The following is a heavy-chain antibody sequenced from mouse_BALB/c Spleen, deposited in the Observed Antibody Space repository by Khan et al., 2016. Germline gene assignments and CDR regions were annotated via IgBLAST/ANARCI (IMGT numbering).Heavy chain of an antibody. V-gene: IGHV1-7*01. CDR3: SRCAYYGNYLFAY. J-gene: IGHJ3*01. D-gene: IGHD2-10*01. Sequence: QVQLQQSGAELAKPGASVKMSCKASGYTFTSYWMHWVKQRPGQGLEWIGYINPSTGYTEYNQKFKDKAILNADKSYRTAYMQLSSLTSEDSAVYYCSRCAYYGNYLFAYWGQGTLVTVSA. CDR2: INPSTGYT. CDR1: GYTFTSYW.